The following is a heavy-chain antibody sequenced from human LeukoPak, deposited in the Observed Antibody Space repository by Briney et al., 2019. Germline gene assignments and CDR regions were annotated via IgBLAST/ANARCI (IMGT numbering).Heavy chain of an antibody. V-gene: IGHV3-53*01. J-gene: IGHJ4*02. CDR2: IYSGGSA. D-gene: IGHD2-15*01. Sequence: EGSLRLSCAASGFTVSSNYMSWVRQAPGKGLEWVSVIYSGGSAYYAESVKGRFTISRDNSKNTLYLQMNSLRAEDTAVYYCARDVGSGINYWGQGTLVTVSS. CDR1: GFTVSSNY. CDR3: ARDVGSGINY.